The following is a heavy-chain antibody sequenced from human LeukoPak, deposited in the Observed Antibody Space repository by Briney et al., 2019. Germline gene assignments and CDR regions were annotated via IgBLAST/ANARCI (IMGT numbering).Heavy chain of an antibody. J-gene: IGHJ4*02. CDR1: GDSIRSSY. Sequence: SETLSLTCSVSGDSIRSSYWSWIRQPPGKGLEWLGYVYYTGSSYYNPSLKSRATTSIDMSKNQFSLKLTSMTAADTAVYYCAGYGSGSYYKAFDFWGQGILVTVSS. D-gene: IGHD3-10*01. CDR3: AGYGSGSYYKAFDF. V-gene: IGHV4-59*01. CDR2: VYYTGSS.